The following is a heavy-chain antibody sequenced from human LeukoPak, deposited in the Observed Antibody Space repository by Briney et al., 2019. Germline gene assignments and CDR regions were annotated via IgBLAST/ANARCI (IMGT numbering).Heavy chain of an antibody. Sequence: PGGSLRLSCAASGFTFSSYSMNWVRQAPGKGLEWVSSISSSSSYIYYADSVKGRFTMSRDNAKNTLYLQMNSLRAEDTAVYYCARVYGGDRYYYYAMDVWGQGTTVTVSS. CDR1: GFTFSSYS. CDR2: ISSSSSYI. CDR3: ARVYGGDRYYYYAMDV. V-gene: IGHV3-21*01. D-gene: IGHD2-21*02. J-gene: IGHJ6*02.